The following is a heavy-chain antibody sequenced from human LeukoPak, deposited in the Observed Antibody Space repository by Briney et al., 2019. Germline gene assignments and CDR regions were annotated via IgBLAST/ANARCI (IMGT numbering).Heavy chain of an antibody. J-gene: IGHJ4*02. D-gene: IGHD6-19*01. CDR3: ARDPWGGSGWNFPDY. CDR2: ISTSGSTI. CDR1: GFTFSSYE. Sequence: PGGSLGLSCAASGFTFSSYEMNWVRQAPGKGLEWVSYISTSGSTIYYADSVKGRFTISRDNAKNSLYLQMNSLRGEDTAVYYCARDPWGGSGWNFPDYWGQGALVTVSS. V-gene: IGHV3-48*03.